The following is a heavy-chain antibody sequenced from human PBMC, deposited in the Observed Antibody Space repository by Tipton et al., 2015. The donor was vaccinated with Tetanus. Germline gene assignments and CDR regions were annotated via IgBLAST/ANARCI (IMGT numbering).Heavy chain of an antibody. V-gene: IGHV1-46*03. CDR3: AINSGWFDAFDI. Sequence: QSGAEVKKPGASVKVSCKASRYTFTSYYMHWVRQAPGQGLEWMGIINPSGGSTSYAQKFQGRVTMTGDTSTSTVYMELSSLRSEDTAVYYCAINSGWFDAFDIWGQGTVVTVSS. CDR2: INPSGGST. D-gene: IGHD6-19*01. CDR1: RYTFTSYY. J-gene: IGHJ3*02.